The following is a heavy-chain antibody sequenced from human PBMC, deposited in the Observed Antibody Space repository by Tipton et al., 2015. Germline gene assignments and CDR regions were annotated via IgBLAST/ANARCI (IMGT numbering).Heavy chain of an antibody. J-gene: IGHJ5*02. CDR2: IYDSGST. CDR3: ASGWSPRWFDP. CDR1: GDSISSYY. D-gene: IGHD6-19*01. Sequence: TLSLTCTVSGDSISSYYWSWIRQPPGKGLEWIGHIYDSGSTNYNPSLKSRVTISVDTPKNQFSLKLVSVTAADTAVYYCASGWSPRWFDPWGQGTLVTVSS. V-gene: IGHV4-59*01.